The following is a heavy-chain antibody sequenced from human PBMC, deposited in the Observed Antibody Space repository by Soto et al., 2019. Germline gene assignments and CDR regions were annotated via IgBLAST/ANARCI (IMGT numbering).Heavy chain of an antibody. CDR2: IIPIFGTA. CDR3: ARDRVAARYFDY. J-gene: IGHJ4*02. CDR1: GGTFSSYA. Sequence: SVKVSCRASGGTFSSYAISWVRQAPGQGLEWMGGIIPIFGTANYAQKFQGRVTITADESTSTAYMELSSLRSEDTAVYYCARDRVAARYFDYWGQGTLVTVYS. V-gene: IGHV1-69*13. D-gene: IGHD6-6*01.